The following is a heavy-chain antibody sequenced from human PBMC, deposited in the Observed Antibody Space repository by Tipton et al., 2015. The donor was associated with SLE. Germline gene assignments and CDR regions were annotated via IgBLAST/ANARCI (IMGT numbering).Heavy chain of an antibody. CDR1: GFSFSSYA. Sequence: SLRLSCAASGFSFSSYAMHWARQAPGKGLEWVAVILLDGSNQYYADSVKGRFTISRDNSKNTLYLQMNSLRAEDTAVYYCAKGMGSYCSGGSCYHGFDYWGQGTLVTVSS. CDR2: ILLDGSNQ. V-gene: IGHV3-30-3*01. CDR3: AKGMGSYCSGGSCYHGFDY. D-gene: IGHD2-15*01. J-gene: IGHJ4*02.